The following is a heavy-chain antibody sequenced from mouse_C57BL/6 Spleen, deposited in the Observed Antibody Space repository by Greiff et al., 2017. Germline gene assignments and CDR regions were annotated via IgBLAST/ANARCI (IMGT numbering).Heavy chain of an antibody. J-gene: IGHJ4*01. D-gene: IGHD1-1*01. Sequence: VKLQQPGTELVKPGASVKLSCKASGYTFTSYWMHWVKQRPGQGLEWIGNINPSNGGTNYNEKFKSKATLTVDKSSSTAYMQLSSLTSEDSAVYYCASGYYYYGSSPYAMDYWGQGTSVTVSS. V-gene: IGHV1-53*01. CDR1: GYTFTSYW. CDR3: ASGYYYYGSSPYAMDY. CDR2: INPSNGGT.